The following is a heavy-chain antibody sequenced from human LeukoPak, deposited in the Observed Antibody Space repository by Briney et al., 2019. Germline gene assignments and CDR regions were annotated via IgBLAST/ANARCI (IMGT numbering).Heavy chain of an antibody. Sequence: PSETLSLTCAVYGGSFSGYYWSWIRQPPGKGLEWIGEINHSGSTNYNPSLKSRVTISVDTSKNQISLKLSSVTAADTAVYYCAREALDDTSIGMDVWGQGTTVTVSS. D-gene: IGHD3-9*01. J-gene: IGHJ6*02. CDR1: GGSFSGYY. V-gene: IGHV4-34*01. CDR3: AREALDDTSIGMDV. CDR2: INHSGST.